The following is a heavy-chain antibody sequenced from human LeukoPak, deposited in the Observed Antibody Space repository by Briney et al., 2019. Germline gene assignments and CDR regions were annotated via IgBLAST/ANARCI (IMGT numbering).Heavy chain of an antibody. CDR3: ARDPVLLRFDY. CDR2: ISSSGSTI. Sequence: AGGSLRLSCAASGFTFSSYEMNWVRQAPGKGLEWVSYISSSGSTIYYADSVKGRFTISRDNAKNSLYLQMNILRAEDTAVYYCARDPVLLRFDYWGQGTLVTVSS. CDR1: GFTFSSYE. D-gene: IGHD2-21*02. V-gene: IGHV3-48*03. J-gene: IGHJ4*02.